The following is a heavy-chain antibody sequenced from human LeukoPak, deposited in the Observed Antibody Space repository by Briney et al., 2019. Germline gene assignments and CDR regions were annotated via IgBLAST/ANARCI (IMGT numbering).Heavy chain of an antibody. Sequence: PGTSLRLSCAASGFTFSYYAIHWVRQAPDKGLEWVTLIWADGSNKYYADSVKGRITISRDNSKNTVYLQMNCLGAEDTAVYYCARELFGSGSCPDGWGQGTLVTVSS. V-gene: IGHV3-33*01. D-gene: IGHD3-10*01. CDR3: ARELFGSGSCPDG. CDR2: IWADGSNK. J-gene: IGHJ4*02. CDR1: GFTFSYYA.